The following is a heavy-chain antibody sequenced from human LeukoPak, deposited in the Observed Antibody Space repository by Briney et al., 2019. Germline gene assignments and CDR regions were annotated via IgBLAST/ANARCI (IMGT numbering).Heavy chain of an antibody. D-gene: IGHD5-12*01. V-gene: IGHV1-18*01. Sequence: GASVKVSCKASGYTFTSYGITWVRQAPGQGLEWMGWVSAYNGNTNYAHNLQGRGTMTRDTSTSTAYMDLRSLKYDDTAVYYCARDRLATPTTLAFDPWGQGTLVTVSS. CDR1: GYTFTSYG. CDR3: ARDRLATPTTLAFDP. J-gene: IGHJ5*02. CDR2: VSAYNGNT.